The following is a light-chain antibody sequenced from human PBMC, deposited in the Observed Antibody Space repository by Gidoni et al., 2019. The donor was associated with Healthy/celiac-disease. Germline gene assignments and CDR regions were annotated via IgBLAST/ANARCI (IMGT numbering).Light chain of an antibody. Sequence: EIVMTQSPATLSVSPGERATRSCRASQSVSSNLAWYQQKPGQAPRLLIYGASTRAPGIPARFSGSGSGTEFTLTISSLQSEDFAVYYCQQYNNWPPLTFXGXTKVEIK. CDR3: QQYNNWPPLT. J-gene: IGKJ4*01. CDR2: GAS. V-gene: IGKV3-15*01. CDR1: QSVSSN.